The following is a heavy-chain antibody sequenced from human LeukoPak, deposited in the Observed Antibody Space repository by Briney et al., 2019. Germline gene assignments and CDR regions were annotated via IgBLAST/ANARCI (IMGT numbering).Heavy chain of an antibody. CDR2: IYSSGST. D-gene: IGHD3-10*01. Sequence: ASETLSLTCTVSGASISAFHWTWFRQPAGKTLEWIGLIYSSGSTLLNPSLKTRVAMSLDLTKNQLSLRLTSLTAADTAMYYCARDAYRRVTQFDPWGQGTLVTVSS. J-gene: IGHJ5*02. V-gene: IGHV4-4*07. CDR3: ARDAYRRVTQFDP. CDR1: GASISAFH.